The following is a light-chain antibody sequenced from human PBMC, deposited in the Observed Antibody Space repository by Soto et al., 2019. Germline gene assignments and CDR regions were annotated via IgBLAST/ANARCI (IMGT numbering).Light chain of an antibody. CDR2: KAS. CDR3: QQYNSQRT. V-gene: IGKV1-5*03. J-gene: IGKJ1*01. CDR1: QYISSW. Sequence: DIQMTQSPSTLSASVGDRVTITCRASQYISSWLAWYQQKPGKAPKLLIYKASSLESGVPSRFSGSGSGTEFTLTISSLQPGDFATYYCQQYNSQRTFGQGTKVEIK.